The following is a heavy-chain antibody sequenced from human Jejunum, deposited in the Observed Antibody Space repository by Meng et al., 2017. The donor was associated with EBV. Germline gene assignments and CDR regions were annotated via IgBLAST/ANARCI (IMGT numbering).Heavy chain of an antibody. CDR2: IYWDDDK. V-gene: IGHV2-5*02. CDR3: AHRPSTPLSATFDY. J-gene: IGHJ4*02. CDR1: GFSFSTSGVG. D-gene: IGHD2-15*01. Sequence: QITSKESGPTLVKPTQTLTLTCTFSGFSFSTSGVGVGWIRQPPGKALGWLALIYWDDDKRYSPSLKSRLTITKDTSKTQVVLTMTNIDPVDTATYYCAHRPSTPLSATFDYWGQGTLVTVSS.